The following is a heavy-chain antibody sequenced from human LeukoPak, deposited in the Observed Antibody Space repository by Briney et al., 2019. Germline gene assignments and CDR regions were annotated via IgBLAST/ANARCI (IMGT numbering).Heavy chain of an antibody. Sequence: GGSLRLSCAASGFTFDDYAMHWVRQAPGKGLEWVSLISWDGGSTYYADSVKGRFTISRDNSKNSLYLQMNSLRAEDTALYYCAKGSGRYFDWSDDYWGQGTLVTVSS. CDR2: ISWDGGST. D-gene: IGHD3-9*01. CDR3: AKGSGRYFDWSDDY. V-gene: IGHV3-43D*03. J-gene: IGHJ4*02. CDR1: GFTFDDYA.